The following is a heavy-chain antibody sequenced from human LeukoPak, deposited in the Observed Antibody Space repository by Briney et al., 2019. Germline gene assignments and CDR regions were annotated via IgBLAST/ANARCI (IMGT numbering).Heavy chain of an antibody. CDR3: AKSSSGYDIRYYYYYYMDV. D-gene: IGHD5-12*01. J-gene: IGHJ6*03. CDR2: ISSTSSYI. V-gene: IGHV3-21*04. CDR1: GFTLSSYG. Sequence: GRSLRLSCAASGFTLSSYGMHWVRQAPGKGLEWVSSISSTSSYIYYADSLKGRFTISRDNSKNTLYLQMNSLRAEDTAVYYCAKSSSGYDIRYYYYYYMDVWGKGTTVTVSS.